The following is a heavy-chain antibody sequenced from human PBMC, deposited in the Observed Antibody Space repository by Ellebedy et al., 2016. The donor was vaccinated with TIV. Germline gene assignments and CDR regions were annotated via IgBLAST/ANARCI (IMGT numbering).Heavy chain of an antibody. D-gene: IGHD3-9*01. V-gene: IGHV1-46*01. CDR3: ARGQGYYDILTGYYTSLDY. CDR2: INPSGGST. CDR1: GYTFTSYY. Sequence: ASVKVSCKASGYTFTSYYMHWVRQAPGQGLEWMGIINPSGGSTSYAQKFQGRVTMTRDTSTSTVYMELSSLRSEDTAVYYCARGQGYYDILTGYYTSLDYWGQGTLVTVSS. J-gene: IGHJ4*02.